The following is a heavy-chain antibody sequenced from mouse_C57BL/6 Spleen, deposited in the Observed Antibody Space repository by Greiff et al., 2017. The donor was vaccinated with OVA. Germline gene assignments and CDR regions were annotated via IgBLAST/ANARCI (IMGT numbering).Heavy chain of an antibody. V-gene: IGHV2-2*01. CDR1: GFSLTSYG. J-gene: IGHJ4*01. Sequence: QVQLQQSGPGLVQPSQSLSITCTVSGFSLTSYGVHWVRQSPGKGLEWLGVIWSGGSTDDNAAFISRLSISKDNSKSQVFVKMNSLQAEDTAIYYCARGAMDDWGQGTSVTVSS. CDR3: ARGAMDD. CDR2: IWSGGST.